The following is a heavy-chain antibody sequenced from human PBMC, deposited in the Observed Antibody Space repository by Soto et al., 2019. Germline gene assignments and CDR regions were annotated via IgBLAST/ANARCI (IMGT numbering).Heavy chain of an antibody. V-gene: IGHV1-2*04. CDR2: INPYSGAT. Sequence: QVQLVQSGAEVKKPGASVKVSCKASGYTFSDYYVHWVRQAPGQGLEWMGWINPYSGATNYAQKFQDWVTMTGDASVSTAYLELTTLVSDDTAIYYCARARANVAPNWFDPWGQGKLVIVSS. CDR1: GYTFSDYY. CDR3: ARARANVAPNWFDP. D-gene: IGHD5-12*01. J-gene: IGHJ5*02.